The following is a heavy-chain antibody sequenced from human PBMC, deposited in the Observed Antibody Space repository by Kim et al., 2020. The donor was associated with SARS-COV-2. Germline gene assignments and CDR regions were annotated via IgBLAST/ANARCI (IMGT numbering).Heavy chain of an antibody. J-gene: IGHJ6*03. CDR1: GGTFSSYA. D-gene: IGHD6-6*01. Sequence: SVKVSCKASGGTFSSYAISWVRQAPGQGLEWMGRIIPILGIANYAQKFQGRVTITADKSTSTAYMELSSLRSEDTAVYYCAQRSEQLDPTSHYYYYYMDVWGKGTTVTVSS. CDR2: IIPILGIA. V-gene: IGHV1-69*04. CDR3: AQRSEQLDPTSHYYYYYMDV.